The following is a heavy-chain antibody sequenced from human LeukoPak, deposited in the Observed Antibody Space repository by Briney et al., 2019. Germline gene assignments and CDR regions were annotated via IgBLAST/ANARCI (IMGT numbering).Heavy chain of an antibody. J-gene: IGHJ4*02. CDR1: GYSFTSYW. V-gene: IGHV5-51*01. D-gene: IGHD6-13*01. CDR2: IYPGDSDS. CDR3: VRGFYSSSWSD. Sequence: GESLKISCKGSGYSFTSYWIGWVRQMPGKGLEWMGIIYPGDSDSRYSPSFQGQVTISADKSISTAYLQWSSLKASDSAMYYCVRGFYSSSWSDWGQGTLVTVSS.